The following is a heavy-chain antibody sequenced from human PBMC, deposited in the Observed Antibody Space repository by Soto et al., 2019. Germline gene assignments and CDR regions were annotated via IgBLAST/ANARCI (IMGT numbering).Heavy chain of an antibody. CDR3: VREAYIGYGHAIDH. D-gene: IGHD5-12*01. Sequence: XETLRLTFAVSGVTISTYYWSWIRQPPGKGLEWIGYNYHSGTTNYNPSLKSRVTISVDTSKNQFSLRLTSVTAADTAIYYCVREAYIGYGHAIDHWGQGTLVTVSS. CDR2: NYHSGTT. J-gene: IGHJ4*02. CDR1: GVTISTYY. V-gene: IGHV4-59*01.